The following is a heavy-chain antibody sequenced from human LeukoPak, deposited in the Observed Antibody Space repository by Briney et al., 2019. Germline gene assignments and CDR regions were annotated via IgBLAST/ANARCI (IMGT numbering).Heavy chain of an antibody. CDR1: GFTFSNYG. CDR2: IRYDGSNK. J-gene: IGHJ4*02. D-gene: IGHD3-22*01. Sequence: GGFLRLSCAASGFTFSNYGMHWVRQAPGKGLEWVAFIRYDGSNKYYADSVKGRFTISRDNSKNTLYLQMNSLRAEDTAVYYCAKDQYYYDSSGYFHDYWGQGTLVTVSS. V-gene: IGHV3-30*02. CDR3: AKDQYYYDSSGYFHDY.